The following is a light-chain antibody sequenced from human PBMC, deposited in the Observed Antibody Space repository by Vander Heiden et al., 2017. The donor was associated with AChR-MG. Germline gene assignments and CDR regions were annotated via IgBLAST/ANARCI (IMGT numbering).Light chain of an antibody. CDR2: SNN. CDR1: SSNIGSNT. CDR3: AAWDDSLKGPV. Sequence: QSVLPQPPSASGTPGQRVTISCSGSSSNIGSNTVNWYQQLPRTAPKLLIYSNNQRPSGVPDRFSGSNSGTSASLAISGLQSEDEADYYCAAWDDSLKGPVFGGGTRLTVL. J-gene: IGLJ3*02. V-gene: IGLV1-44*01.